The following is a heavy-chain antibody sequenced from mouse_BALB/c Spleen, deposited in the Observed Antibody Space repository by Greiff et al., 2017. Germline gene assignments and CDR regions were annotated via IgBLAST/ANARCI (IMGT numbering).Heavy chain of an antibody. CDR1: GFSLTSYG. J-gene: IGHJ4*01. D-gene: IGHD2-1*01. Sequence: QVQLQQSGPDLVAPSQSLSITCTVSGFSLTSYGVHWVRQPPGKGLEWLVVIWSDGSTTYNSALKSRLSISKDNSKSQVFLKMNSLQTDDTAMYYCARHDGNYRPYAMDYWGQGTSVTVSS. V-gene: IGHV2-6-2*01. CDR2: IWSDGST. CDR3: ARHDGNYRPYAMDY.